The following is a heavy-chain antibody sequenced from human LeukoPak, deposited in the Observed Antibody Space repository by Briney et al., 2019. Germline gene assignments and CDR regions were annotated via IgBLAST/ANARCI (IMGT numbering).Heavy chain of an antibody. CDR3: ARVHDYGDLYFDY. J-gene: IGHJ4*02. Sequence: SETLSLTCTVSGGSIRSYYWSWIRQPPGKGLEWIGYIYYSGSTNYNPSLKSRVTISVDTSKNQFSLKLSSVTAADTAVYCCARVHDYGDLYFDYWGQGALVTVSS. V-gene: IGHV4-59*01. CDR2: IYYSGST. D-gene: IGHD4-17*01. CDR1: GGSIRSYY.